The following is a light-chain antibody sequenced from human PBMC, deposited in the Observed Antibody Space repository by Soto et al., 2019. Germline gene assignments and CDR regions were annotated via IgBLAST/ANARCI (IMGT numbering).Light chain of an antibody. CDR1: QSVSSY. V-gene: IGKV3-11*01. J-gene: IGKJ1*01. Sequence: EVVLTQSPGTLSLSPGERAPLSCGARQSVSSYLAWYQQKPGQAPRLLIYDASTRATGIPARFSGSGSGTDFPLPMGGLAPEDSAVYYCKQRSHWPTFGQGTKVDI. CDR2: DAS. CDR3: KQRSHWPT.